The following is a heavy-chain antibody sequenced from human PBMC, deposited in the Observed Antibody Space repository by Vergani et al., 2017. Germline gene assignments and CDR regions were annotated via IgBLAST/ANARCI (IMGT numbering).Heavy chain of an antibody. J-gene: IGHJ3*02. CDR1: GFTFSSYA. Sequence: EVQLVESGGGLVKPGGSLRLSCAASGFTFSSYAMSWVRQAPGKGLEWVSAISGSGGSTYYADSVKGRFTISRDNSKNTLYLQMNSLRAEDTAVYYCAKDAGYYYDSSGYHGNDAFDIWGQGTMVSVSS. CDR3: AKDAGYYYDSSGYHGNDAFDI. V-gene: IGHV3-23*04. D-gene: IGHD3-22*01. CDR2: ISGSGGST.